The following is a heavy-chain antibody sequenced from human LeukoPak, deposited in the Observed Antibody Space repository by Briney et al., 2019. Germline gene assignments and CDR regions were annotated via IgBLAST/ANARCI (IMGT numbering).Heavy chain of an antibody. V-gene: IGHV3-64*01. CDR3: ARPYYDIWSAYVY. J-gene: IGHJ4*02. CDR2: ISNGGGRT. Sequence: GGSLRLSCAASGFTFSSYAMDWVRQAPGKGLEYVSAISNGGGRTHYANSVKGRFTISRDNSKNTLYLQMGSLRAEDMAVYYCARPYYDIWSAYVYWGQGTLVTVSS. D-gene: IGHD3-3*01. CDR1: GFTFSSYA.